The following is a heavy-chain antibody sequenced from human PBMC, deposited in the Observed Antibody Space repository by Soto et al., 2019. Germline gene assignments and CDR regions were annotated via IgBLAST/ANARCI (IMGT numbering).Heavy chain of an antibody. CDR2: INGRSNYK. CDR3: VREDGVVGASSAFDS. D-gene: IGHD1-26*01. V-gene: IGHV3-21*01. CDR1: GFALTTYT. J-gene: IGHJ4*02. Sequence: LRLSCVASGFALTTYTMNWVRQGPGTGLEWVSSINGRSNYKYYSDSVKGRFTVSRDNAQNSLFLQMSRLGPEDTAVYYCVREDGVVGASSAFDSWGQGTLVTVSS.